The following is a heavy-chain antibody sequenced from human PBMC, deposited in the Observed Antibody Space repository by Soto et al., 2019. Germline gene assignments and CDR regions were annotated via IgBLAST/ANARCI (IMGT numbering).Heavy chain of an antibody. CDR2: INHSGST. V-gene: IGHV4-34*01. D-gene: IGHD1-7*01. Sequence: SSETLSLTCAVYGGSFSGDHWSWIRQPPGKGLEWIGEINHSGSTNYNPSLKSRVTISVDTSKNQFSLKLSSVTAADTAVYYCARRRNWNYGDWFDPWGQGTLVTVSS. CDR3: ARRRNWNYGDWFDP. J-gene: IGHJ5*02. CDR1: GGSFSGDH.